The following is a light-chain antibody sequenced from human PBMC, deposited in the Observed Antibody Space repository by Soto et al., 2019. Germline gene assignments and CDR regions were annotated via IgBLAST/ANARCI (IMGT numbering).Light chain of an antibody. V-gene: IGKV1-8*01. Sequence: AIRMTQSPSSFSASPGDRVSITCRASQDVSTFVAWYQQKPGKAPRLLIDAASTLQSGVPSSFSGRGSRTEFNLTISYLQSEDFATYFCQQYHSFPLTFGGGTKVDFK. CDR2: AAS. J-gene: IGKJ4*01. CDR1: QDVSTF. CDR3: QQYHSFPLT.